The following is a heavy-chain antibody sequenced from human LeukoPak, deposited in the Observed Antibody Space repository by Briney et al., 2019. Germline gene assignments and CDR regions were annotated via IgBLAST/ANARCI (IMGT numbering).Heavy chain of an antibody. CDR2: IWYDGSNK. Sequence: GGSLRLSCAASGFTFSSYGMHWVRQAPGKGLEWVAVIWYDGSNKYYADSVKGRFTISRDNSKNTLYLQMNSLRAEDTAVYYCARESRMYYYYYGMDVWGQGTTVTVSS. J-gene: IGHJ6*02. D-gene: IGHD1-14*01. CDR1: GFTFSSYG. CDR3: ARESRMYYYYYGMDV. V-gene: IGHV3-33*01.